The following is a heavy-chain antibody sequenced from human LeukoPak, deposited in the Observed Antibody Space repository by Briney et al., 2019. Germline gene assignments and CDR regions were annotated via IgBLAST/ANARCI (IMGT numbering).Heavy chain of an antibody. CDR3: ARRRLGNYYFDY. CDR1: GYSFSSYW. CDR2: IYPGDSDT. V-gene: IGHV5-51*01. Sequence: GEPLKISCKASGYSFSSYWIGWVRNMPGKGLEWRGIIYPGDSDTRYSPSFQGQVTISADKSISTAYLQWSSLRASDTAMYYCARRRLGNYYFDYWGQGTLVTVSS. D-gene: IGHD7-27*01. J-gene: IGHJ4*02.